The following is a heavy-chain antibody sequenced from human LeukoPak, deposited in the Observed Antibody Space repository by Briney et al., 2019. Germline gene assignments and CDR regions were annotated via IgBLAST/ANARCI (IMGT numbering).Heavy chain of an antibody. J-gene: IGHJ2*01. V-gene: IGHV4-31*03. CDR2: IYYSGST. Sequence: SETLSLTCTVSGGSISSGGYYWSWIRQHPGKGLEWIGYIYYSGSTYYNPSLKSRVTISVDTSKNQFSLKLSSVTAADTAVYYCARDLGNYGDYHRYFDLWGRGTLVTVSS. CDR3: ARDLGNYGDYHRYFDL. CDR1: GGSISSGGYY. D-gene: IGHD4-17*01.